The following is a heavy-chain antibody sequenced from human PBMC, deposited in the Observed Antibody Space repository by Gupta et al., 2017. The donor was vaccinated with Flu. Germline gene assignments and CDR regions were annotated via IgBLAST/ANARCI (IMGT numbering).Heavy chain of an antibody. V-gene: IGHV3-21*01. CDR3: ARSSCSSTSCYRFDP. CDR1: GFPFSSYS. D-gene: IGHD2-2*02. Sequence: EVQLVESGGGLVKPGGSLRLSCAASGFPFSSYSMNWVRQAPGKGLEWVSSISSSSSYIYYADSVKGRFTISRDNAKNSLYLQMNSLRAEDTAVYYCARSSCSSTSCYRFDPWGQGTLVTVSS. CDR2: ISSSSSYI. J-gene: IGHJ5*02.